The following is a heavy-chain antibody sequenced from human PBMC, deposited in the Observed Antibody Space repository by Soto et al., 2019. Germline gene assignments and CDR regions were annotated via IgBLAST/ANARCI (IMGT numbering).Heavy chain of an antibody. J-gene: IGHJ6*02. Sequence: GGTLRLSGAASGFTFSSYRMHWVRQAPGKGLVWVSRSNSDGSSTSYADCVKGRFTISRDNAKNTLYLQMNSLRAEDTAVYYCARDTENYDFWSGYYPIVCMDVWGQGTTVAVSS. CDR2: SNSDGSST. CDR3: ARDTENYDFWSGYYPIVCMDV. V-gene: IGHV3-74*01. CDR1: GFTFSSYR. D-gene: IGHD3-3*01.